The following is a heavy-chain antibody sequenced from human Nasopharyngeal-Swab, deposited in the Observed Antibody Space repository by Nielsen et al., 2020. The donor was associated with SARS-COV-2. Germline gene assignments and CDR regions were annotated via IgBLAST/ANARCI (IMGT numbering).Heavy chain of an antibody. V-gene: IGHV3-9*01. Sequence: SLKISCVASGFTFDDYAMHWVRQPPGKGLEWVSGITWNSGNKGYAESVQGRFTISRDNAKNSLYLQMNSLRADDTALYYCAKARRTDTYGYECFDSWGQGTLVTVSS. CDR2: ITWNSGNK. CDR1: GFTFDDYA. CDR3: AKARRTDTYGYECFDS. D-gene: IGHD5-18*01. J-gene: IGHJ4*02.